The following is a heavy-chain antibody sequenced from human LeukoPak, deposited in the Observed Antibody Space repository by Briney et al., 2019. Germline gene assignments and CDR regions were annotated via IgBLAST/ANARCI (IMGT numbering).Heavy chain of an antibody. CDR3: AVRSFRDDY. CDR2: ISYDGSNK. J-gene: IGHJ4*02. CDR1: GFTFSSYG. Sequence: PGRSQRLSCAASGFTFSSYGMHWVRQAPGKGLEWVAVISYDGSNKYYADSVKGRFTISRDNSKNRLYLQMNSLRAEDTAVYYCAVRSFRDDYWGQGTLVTVSS. D-gene: IGHD3-3*02. V-gene: IGHV3-30*03.